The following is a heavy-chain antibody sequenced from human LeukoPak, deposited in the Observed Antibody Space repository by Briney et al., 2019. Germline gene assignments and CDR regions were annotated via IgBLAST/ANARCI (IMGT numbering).Heavy chain of an antibody. Sequence: SVKVSCKASGGTFSSHAISWVRQAPGQGLEWMGGIIPIFGTANYAQKFQGRVTITADEPTSTAYMELSSLRSEDTAVYYCASGVAPIPSPFNYWGPGTLVTVSS. V-gene: IGHV1-69*01. D-gene: IGHD5-12*01. J-gene: IGHJ4*02. CDR3: ASGVAPIPSPFNY. CDR2: IIPIFGTA. CDR1: GGTFSSHA.